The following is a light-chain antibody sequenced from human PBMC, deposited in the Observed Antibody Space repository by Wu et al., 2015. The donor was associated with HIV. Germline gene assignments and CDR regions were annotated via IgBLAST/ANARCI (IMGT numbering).Light chain of an antibody. J-gene: IGKJ1*01. Sequence: DIQMTQSPSTLSASVGERVTITCRASESLSNRLAWYQQKPGKAPQLLIYWASTLETGAPSRFIGSGSETEFTLTITSLQPDDFATYYCQQYTSYSAWTFGLGIKVEVK. CDR3: QQYTSYSAWT. CDR1: ESLSNR. V-gene: IGKV1-5*03. CDR2: WAS.